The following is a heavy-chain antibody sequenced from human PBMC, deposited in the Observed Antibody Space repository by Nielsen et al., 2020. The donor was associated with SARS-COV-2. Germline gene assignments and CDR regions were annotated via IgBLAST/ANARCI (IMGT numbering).Heavy chain of an antibody. D-gene: IGHD6-6*01. Sequence: ASLKVSCKASGYTFTGYYMHWVRQAPGQGLEWMGRINPNSGATIYAQKFQGRVTMTRDTSISTAYLEVTRLRSDDTAVYYCARGGSIPARPLDYWGLGTLVTVSS. CDR3: ARGGSIPARPLDY. CDR1: GYTFTGYY. V-gene: IGHV1-2*06. J-gene: IGHJ4*02. CDR2: INPNSGAT.